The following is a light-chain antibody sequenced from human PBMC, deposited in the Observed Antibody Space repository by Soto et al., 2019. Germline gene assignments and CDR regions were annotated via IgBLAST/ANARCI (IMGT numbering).Light chain of an antibody. CDR3: QQYGSSPIT. J-gene: IGKJ5*01. CDR1: QSVSSTS. CDR2: GAS. V-gene: IGKV3-20*01. Sequence: EIVLTQSPGTLSLSTGERATLSCRASQSVSSTSLGWYQQKPGQAPRLLMYGASNRATGIPDRFSGSGSGTDFTLTISRLEPEDFAVYYCQQYGSSPITFGQGTRLEIK.